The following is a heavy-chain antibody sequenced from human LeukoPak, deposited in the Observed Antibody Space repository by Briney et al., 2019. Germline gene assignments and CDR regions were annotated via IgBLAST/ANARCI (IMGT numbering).Heavy chain of an antibody. D-gene: IGHD6-13*01. V-gene: IGHV3-30-3*01. CDR1: GFTFSSDA. CDR3: ARGDRGTAAGNNWFNP. J-gene: IGHJ5*02. Sequence: GGSLRLSCVASGFTFSSDAMHWVRQTPGKGLERVAVISYDGNEKYQADSVKGRFTISRDNSRNTLYLQMNSLRLEDTAVYYRARGDRGTAAGNNWFNPWGQGTLVTVSS. CDR2: ISYDGNEK.